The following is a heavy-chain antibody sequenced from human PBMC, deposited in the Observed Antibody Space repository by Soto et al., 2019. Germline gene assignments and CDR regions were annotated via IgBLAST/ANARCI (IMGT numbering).Heavy chain of an antibody. J-gene: IGHJ3*01. CDR1: GFTFINYA. D-gene: IGHD2-8*01. Sequence: EVQLLESGGGLVQPGGSLRLSCAASGFTFINYAMIWVRQAPGKGLEWVSTISGGGDGTYYADSVKGHFTISRDNSKNTLYLQMNSMSAEDKAIYYCAKKGLGSLKTFCSNSDCHYAFDLWGQGTVVTVSS. CDR2: ISGGGDGT. V-gene: IGHV3-23*01. CDR3: AKKGLGSLKTFCSNSDCHYAFDL.